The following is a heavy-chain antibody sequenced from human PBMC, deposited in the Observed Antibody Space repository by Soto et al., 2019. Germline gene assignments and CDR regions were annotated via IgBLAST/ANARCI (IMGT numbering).Heavy chain of an antibody. CDR1: GGSISSYY. Sequence: NPSETLSLTCTVSGGSISSYYWSWIRQPPGKGLEWVGYIYYSGSTNYNPSLKSRVTISVDTSKNQFSLKLSSVTAADTAVYYCARLKGYDFWSGSGPYYYGMDVWGQGTTVTVSS. J-gene: IGHJ6*02. CDR3: ARLKGYDFWSGSGPYYYGMDV. CDR2: IYYSGST. V-gene: IGHV4-59*01. D-gene: IGHD3-3*01.